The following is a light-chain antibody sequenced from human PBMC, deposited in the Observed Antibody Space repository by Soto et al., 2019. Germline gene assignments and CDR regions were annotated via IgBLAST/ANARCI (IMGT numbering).Light chain of an antibody. CDR3: QAYAVVPR. CDR1: QDVYIY. Sequence: DMQMTQSPSSLSASVGDRVTITCQASQDVYIYLNWYQQTPGKVPKLLIYDAPKLEAVISSSFTGSGSGTHFSLTISSLQPEDTGIYYCQAYAVVPRFGPGTRVNIK. J-gene: IGKJ3*01. V-gene: IGKV1-33*01. CDR2: DAP.